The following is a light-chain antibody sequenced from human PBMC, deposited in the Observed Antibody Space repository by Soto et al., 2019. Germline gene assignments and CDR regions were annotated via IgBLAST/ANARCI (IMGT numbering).Light chain of an antibody. Sequence: QSGLTQPRSVSGSPGQSVTISCTGTSSDVGAYNFVSWYQQHPGKAPKLIIYDVTKWPSGVPDRFSGSKSDNTASLTISGLQAEDEADYYCCSYAGSYTYVFGTGTKVTVL. J-gene: IGLJ1*01. CDR1: SSDVGAYNF. V-gene: IGLV2-11*01. CDR2: DVT. CDR3: CSYAGSYTYV.